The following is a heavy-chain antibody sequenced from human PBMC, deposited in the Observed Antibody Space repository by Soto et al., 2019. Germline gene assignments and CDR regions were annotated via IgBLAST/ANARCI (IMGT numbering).Heavy chain of an antibody. CDR3: GRDLTSNANCIDP. CDR1: GDYIHVGGYY. Sequence: KPSETLSLTCSVSGDYIHVGGYYWTWIRQRPGKGLEWMGYIYYTGKTYYNPSLESRLTMSVDRSKNQFSLRLTSVTAAETAVYFCGRDLTSNANCIDPWGQGSLVTVSS. V-gene: IGHV4-30-4*01. J-gene: IGHJ5*02. CDR2: IYYTGKT. D-gene: IGHD2-2*01.